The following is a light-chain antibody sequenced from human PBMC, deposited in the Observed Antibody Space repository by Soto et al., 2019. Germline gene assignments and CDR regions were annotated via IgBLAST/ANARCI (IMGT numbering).Light chain of an antibody. CDR1: QSISSW. CDR2: DDS. V-gene: IGKV1-5*01. J-gene: IGKJ1*01. CDR3: QHYNTYSTWT. Sequence: DIQMTQSPSTLSASLGDRVTITCRASQSISSWLSWYQQKPGKAPKLLIYDDSSLQSGVPARFSGSGSGTEFTLTISGLQPDDFATYYCQHYNTYSTWTFGQGTKV.